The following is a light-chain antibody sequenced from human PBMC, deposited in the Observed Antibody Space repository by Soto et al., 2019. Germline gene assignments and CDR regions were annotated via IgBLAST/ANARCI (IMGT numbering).Light chain of an antibody. CDR3: SSYAGSNNFVV. Sequence: QSVLTQPPSASGSPGQSVTISCTGTSSDVGGYNYVSWYQQHPGNAPKLMIYDVSKRPSGVPDRFSGSKSANTASLTVSGLQAEDEADYYCSSYAGSNNFVVFGGGTKVTVL. CDR2: DVS. V-gene: IGLV2-8*01. CDR1: SSDVGGYNY. J-gene: IGLJ2*01.